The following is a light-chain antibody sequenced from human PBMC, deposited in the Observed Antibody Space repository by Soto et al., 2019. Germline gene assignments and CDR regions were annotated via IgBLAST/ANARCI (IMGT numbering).Light chain of an antibody. CDR3: ASWDDRLNGWV. CDR1: SSNIGSNT. V-gene: IGLV1-44*01. Sequence: QAVVTQPPSASGTPGQRVTISCSGSSSNIGSNTVNWYQHLPGTAPKLLIYSNNQRPSGVPDRFSGSKSGTSASLAISGLQSEDEADYYCASWDDRLNGWVFGGGTKVTVL. J-gene: IGLJ3*02. CDR2: SNN.